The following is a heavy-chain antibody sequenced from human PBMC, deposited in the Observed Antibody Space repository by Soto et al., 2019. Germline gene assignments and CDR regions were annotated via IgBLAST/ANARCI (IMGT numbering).Heavy chain of an antibody. D-gene: IGHD2-21*02. Sequence: EVQLLESGGGFVQPGGSLRLSCAATGFTFSVYAMTWVRQAPGKGLEWVSAVTANGGSTYSADSVKGRFTISRDNSKNTLCLQRNSLGAEDTAVYYCASLGVGDWANYYYYYGMDVWGQGTTVTVSS. CDR2: VTANGGST. J-gene: IGHJ6*02. CDR1: GFTFSVYA. CDR3: ASLGVGDWANYYYYYGMDV. V-gene: IGHV3-23*01.